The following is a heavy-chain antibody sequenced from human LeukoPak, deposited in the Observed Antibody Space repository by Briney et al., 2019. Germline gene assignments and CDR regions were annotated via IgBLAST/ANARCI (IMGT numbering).Heavy chain of an antibody. D-gene: IGHD3-3*01. V-gene: IGHV4-34*01. J-gene: IGHJ6*03. CDR3: ARQYTYYDFWSGSDYYYYMDV. Sequence: SETLSLTCAVYGGSFSGYYWSWIRQPPGKGLEWIGEINHSGSTNYNPSLKSRVTILVDTSKNQFSLKLSSVTAADTAVYYCARQYTYYDFWSGSDYYYYMDVWGKGTTVTVSS. CDR2: INHSGST. CDR1: GGSFSGYY.